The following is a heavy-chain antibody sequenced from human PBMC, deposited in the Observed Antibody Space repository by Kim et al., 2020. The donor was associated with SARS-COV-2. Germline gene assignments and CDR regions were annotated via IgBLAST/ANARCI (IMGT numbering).Heavy chain of an antibody. Sequence: ASVKVSCKASGYTFTSQGITWVRQAPGQGPEWMGWISPLNGKTKFAQQFEGRVVMTRETSTTTVEMELRSLTSDDKAVYYCARDGGITRGIDVWGQG. CDR3: ARDGGITRGIDV. CDR2: ISPLNGKT. CDR1: GYTFTSQG. J-gene: IGHJ6*01. D-gene: IGHD1-7*01. V-gene: IGHV1-18*01.